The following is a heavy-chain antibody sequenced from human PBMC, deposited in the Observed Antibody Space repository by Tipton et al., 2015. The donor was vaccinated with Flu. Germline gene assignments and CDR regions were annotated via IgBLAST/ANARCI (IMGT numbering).Heavy chain of an antibody. D-gene: IGHD2-2*01. V-gene: IGHV3-53*01. CDR2: MYSGGST. CDR3: ARESVTDCSSTSCYPVYYFDY. J-gene: IGHJ4*02. CDR1: GFSVSSNY. Sequence: CLRLSCVASGFSVSSNYMSWVRQAPGKGLEWVSVMYSGGSTYYADSVKGRFTISRDNSKNTLYLQMNSLRAEDTAVYYCARESVTDCSSTSCYPVYYFDYWGQGTLVTVSS.